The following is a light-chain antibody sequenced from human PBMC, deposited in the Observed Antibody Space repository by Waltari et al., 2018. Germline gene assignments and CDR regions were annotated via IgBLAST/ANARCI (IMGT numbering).Light chain of an antibody. CDR2: DVT. CDR1: SSDVGGYKS. CDR3: SAYTRSGTYV. Sequence: QSALTQAASVSGSPGQSITISCTGTSSDVGGYKSVSWYQQHPGKAPKVLIYDVTNRTSGVFMRFLGSKSGNTASLTIAGLQAEDEADYYCSAYTRSGTYVFGTGTKVTVL. J-gene: IGLJ1*01. V-gene: IGLV2-14*03.